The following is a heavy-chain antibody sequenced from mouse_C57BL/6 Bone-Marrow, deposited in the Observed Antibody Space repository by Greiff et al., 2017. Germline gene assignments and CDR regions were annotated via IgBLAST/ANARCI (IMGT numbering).Heavy chain of an antibody. Sequence: QVQLQQSGAELVMPGASVKLSCKASGYTFTSYWMHWVKQRPGQGLEWIGEIDPSDSYTNYNQKFKGKSTLTVDKSSSTAYMQLSSLTSEDSAVYYCALQLRLPFAYWGQGALVTVSA. CDR1: GYTFTSYW. CDR2: IDPSDSYT. J-gene: IGHJ3*01. V-gene: IGHV1-69*01. CDR3: ALQLRLPFAY. D-gene: IGHD3-2*02.